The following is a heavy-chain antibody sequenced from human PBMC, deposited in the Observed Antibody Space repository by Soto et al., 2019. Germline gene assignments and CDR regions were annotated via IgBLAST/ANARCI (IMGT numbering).Heavy chain of an antibody. J-gene: IGHJ6*02. CDR1: GYTFTSYD. Sequence: AASVKVSCKASGYTFTSYDINWVRQATGQGLEWMGWMNPNSGNTGYAQKFQGRVTMTRNTSISTAYMELSSLRSEDTAVYYCARGGIHHYYYGMDVWGQGTTVTVSS. D-gene: IGHD5-18*01. V-gene: IGHV1-8*01. CDR2: MNPNSGNT. CDR3: ARGGIHHYYYGMDV.